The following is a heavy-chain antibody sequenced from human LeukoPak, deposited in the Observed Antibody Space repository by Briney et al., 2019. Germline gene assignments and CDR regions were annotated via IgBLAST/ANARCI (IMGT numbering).Heavy chain of an antibody. CDR2: IYYSGST. V-gene: IGHV4-59*08. D-gene: IGHD2-15*01. Sequence: SETLSLTCTVSGGSISSYYWSWIRQPPGKGLEWIGYIYYSGSTNYNPSLKSRVTISVDTSKNQFSLKLSSVTAADTAVYYCARLVVATFDYYYGMDVWGQGTTVTVSS. CDR1: GGSISSYY. J-gene: IGHJ6*02. CDR3: ARLVVATFDYYYGMDV.